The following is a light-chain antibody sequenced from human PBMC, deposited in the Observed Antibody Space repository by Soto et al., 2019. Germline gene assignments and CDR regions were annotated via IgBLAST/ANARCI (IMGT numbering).Light chain of an antibody. CDR3: QQYSSYWT. V-gene: IGKV1-5*03. CDR1: QDLDKW. CDR2: RSS. Sequence: IVMSQSPSSLSASVGDRVTITCRASQDLDKWLAWYQQKPGKAPKLLIYRSSTLKQGVTSRFSGFGSGTEYILTINDLQPDDFATYYCQQYSSYWTLGQGTMVEIK. J-gene: IGKJ1*01.